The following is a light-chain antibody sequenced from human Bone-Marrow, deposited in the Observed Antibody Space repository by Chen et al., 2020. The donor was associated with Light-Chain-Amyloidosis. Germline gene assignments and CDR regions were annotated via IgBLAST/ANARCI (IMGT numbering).Light chain of an antibody. Sequence: SYELPPPPSVSVSPGQTARITCSGDDLPTKYAYWYQQKPGQAPVLVIHRDTERPSGISERFSGSSSGTTATLTISGVQAEDEADYHCQSADCSGTYEVIFGGGTKLTVL. V-gene: IGLV3-25*03. CDR1: DLPTKY. CDR3: QSADCSGTYEVI. CDR2: RDT. J-gene: IGLJ2*01.